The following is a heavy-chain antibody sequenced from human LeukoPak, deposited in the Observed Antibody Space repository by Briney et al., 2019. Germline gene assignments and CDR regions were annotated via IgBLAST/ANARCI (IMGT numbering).Heavy chain of an antibody. V-gene: IGHV3-53*01. CDR1: GLIFSSNF. CDR3: ARERQWLGDY. J-gene: IGHJ4*02. Sequence: GGSLRLSCAATGLIFSSNFMSWVRQAPGKGLEWVSVIYGGGSTYYADSVKGRFTISRDTPKNTLYLQMNSLRAEDTAVYYCARERQWLGDYWGQGALVTVSS. D-gene: IGHD6-19*01. CDR2: IYGGGST.